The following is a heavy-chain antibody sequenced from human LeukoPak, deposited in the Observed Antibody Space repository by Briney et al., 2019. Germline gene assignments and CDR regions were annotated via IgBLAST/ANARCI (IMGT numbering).Heavy chain of an antibody. V-gene: IGHV1-46*01. J-gene: IGHJ3*02. CDR3: ARRRITMITGAFDI. D-gene: IGHD3-22*01. CDR2: INPSGGST. CDR1: GYTFTGYY. Sequence: EASVKVSCKASGYTFTGYYMHWVRQAPGQGLEWMGIINPSGGSTSYAQKFQGRVTMTRDMCTSTVYMELSSLRSEDTAVYYCARRRITMITGAFDIWGQGTMVTVSS.